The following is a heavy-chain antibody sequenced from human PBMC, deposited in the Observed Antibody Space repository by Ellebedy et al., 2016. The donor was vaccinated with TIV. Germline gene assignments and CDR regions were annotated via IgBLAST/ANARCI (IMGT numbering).Heavy chain of an antibody. CDR2: IHHSGGA. V-gene: IGHV4-31*03. CDR1: GGSIINRDYY. CDR3: AREVNNVWSVDWYLDL. J-gene: IGHJ2*01. D-gene: IGHD3-3*01. Sequence: LRLSXSVSGGSIINRDYYWSWLRLHPRKGLEWIGHIHHSGGAYYNPSLNSRVTLSVDTSKNQFSLKLSFVTAEDTAVYYCAREVNNVWSVDWYLDLWGRGILVTVSS.